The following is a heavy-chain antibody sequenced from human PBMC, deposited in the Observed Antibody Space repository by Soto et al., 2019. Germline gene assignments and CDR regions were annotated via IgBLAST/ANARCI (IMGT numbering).Heavy chain of an antibody. CDR1: GFTFSSYD. V-gene: IGHV3-13*04. Sequence: EVQLVESGGGLVQPGGSLRLSCAASGFTFSSYDMHWVRQATGKGLEWVSAIGTAGDTYYPGSVKGRFTISRENAKNSLYLQMNSLRAGDTAVYYCARGPPSGLGMDFWGQGTTVTVSS. J-gene: IGHJ6*02. D-gene: IGHD7-27*01. CDR2: IGTAGDT. CDR3: ARGPPSGLGMDF.